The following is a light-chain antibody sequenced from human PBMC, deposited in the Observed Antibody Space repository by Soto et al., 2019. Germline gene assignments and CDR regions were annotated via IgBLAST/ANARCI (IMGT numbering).Light chain of an antibody. J-gene: IGKJ1*01. CDR1: QSVSSNY. CDR3: QQYGSSPPWT. Sequence: EIVLTQSPGTLSLSPGARATLSCRASQSVSSNYLAWYQQKPGQAPRLLIYGASSRATGIPDRFSGSGSGTDFTLTISRLEPEDFAVYYCQQYGSSPPWTFGQGTKVDI. CDR2: GAS. V-gene: IGKV3-20*01.